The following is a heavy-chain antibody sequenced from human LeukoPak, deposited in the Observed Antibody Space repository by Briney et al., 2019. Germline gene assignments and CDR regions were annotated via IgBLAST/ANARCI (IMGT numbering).Heavy chain of an antibody. Sequence: SETLSLTCTVSGGSISSYYWSWIRQPPGKGLEWIGEINHSGSTNYNPSLKSRVTISVDTSKNQFSLKLSSVTAADTAVYYCARLRHGFWSGYYSYYYYMDVWGKGTMVTVSS. J-gene: IGHJ6*03. CDR1: GGSISSYY. CDR3: ARLRHGFWSGYYSYYYYMDV. CDR2: INHSGST. V-gene: IGHV4-34*01. D-gene: IGHD3-3*01.